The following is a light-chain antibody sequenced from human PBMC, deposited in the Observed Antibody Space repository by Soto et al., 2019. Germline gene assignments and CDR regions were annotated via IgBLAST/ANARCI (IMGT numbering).Light chain of an antibody. CDR2: KAS. CDR3: QYWDDYSWT. V-gene: IGKV1-5*03. J-gene: IGKJ1*01. CDR1: QSITDW. Sequence: DIQMTQSPSTLSASVGDRVTITCRASQSITDWLAWYQQKPGKAPKFLIYKASNLEGGVPARFSGSGSGPDFTLTISSVQPDDFATYYCQYWDDYSWTFGQGTKVEIK.